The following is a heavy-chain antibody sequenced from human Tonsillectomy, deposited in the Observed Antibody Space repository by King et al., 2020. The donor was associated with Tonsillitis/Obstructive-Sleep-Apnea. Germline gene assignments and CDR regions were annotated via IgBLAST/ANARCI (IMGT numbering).Heavy chain of an antibody. Sequence: VQLQESGPGRVKPSETLSLTCTVSGGSISSYYWSWIRQPPGKGLEWIGYIYDSGSTNYNPSLKSRVTISVDTSKNQFSLKLSSVTAADTAVYYCARDMVLEVGGDAFDIWGQGTMVTVSS. J-gene: IGHJ3*02. CDR1: GGSISSYY. V-gene: IGHV4-59*01. CDR2: IYDSGST. CDR3: ARDMVLEVGGDAFDI. D-gene: IGHD2-8*01.